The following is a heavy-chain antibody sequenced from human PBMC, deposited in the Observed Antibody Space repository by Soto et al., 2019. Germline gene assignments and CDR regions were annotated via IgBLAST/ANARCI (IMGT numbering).Heavy chain of an antibody. Sequence: QVQLVESGGGVVQPGRSLRLSCAASGFTFSSYAMHWVRQAPGKGLEWVAVISYDGSNKYYADSVKGRCTISRDNSKNPLYVQMTSLRAEDTAVYYSARGQRSSSESFDYWGQGTLVTVSS. CDR3: ARGQRSSSESFDY. D-gene: IGHD6-6*01. J-gene: IGHJ4*02. CDR1: GFTFSSYA. CDR2: ISYDGSNK. V-gene: IGHV3-30-3*01.